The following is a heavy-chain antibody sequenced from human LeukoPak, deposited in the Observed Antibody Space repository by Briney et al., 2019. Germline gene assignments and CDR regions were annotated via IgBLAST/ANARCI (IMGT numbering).Heavy chain of an antibody. CDR3: ARLSSGWYYFDY. Sequence: PSETLSLTCAVSGYSISSGYYWGWIRQPPGKGLEWIGSIYHSGSTYYNPSLKSRVTISVDTPKNQFSLKLSSVTAADTAVYYCARLSSGWYYFDYWGQGTLVTVSS. J-gene: IGHJ4*02. V-gene: IGHV4-38-2*01. D-gene: IGHD6-19*01. CDR2: IYHSGST. CDR1: GYSISSGYY.